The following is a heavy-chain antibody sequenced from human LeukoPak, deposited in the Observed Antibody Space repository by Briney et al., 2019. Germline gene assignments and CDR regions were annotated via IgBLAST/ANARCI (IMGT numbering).Heavy chain of an antibody. CDR2: ISSSSSYI. CDR3: AKEKLAAAETGAY. CDR1: GFTFSSYS. Sequence: GGSLRLSCAASGFTFSSYSMNWVRQAPGKGLEWVSSISSSSSYIYYADSVKGRFTISRDNAKNSLYLQMNSLRAEDTAVYYCAKEKLAAAETGAYWGHGTLVTV. J-gene: IGHJ4*01. D-gene: IGHD6-13*01. V-gene: IGHV3-21*04.